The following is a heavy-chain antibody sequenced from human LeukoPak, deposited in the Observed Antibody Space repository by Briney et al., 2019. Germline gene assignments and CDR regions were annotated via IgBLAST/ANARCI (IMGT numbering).Heavy chain of an antibody. CDR1: GFTFSSYS. CDR3: ARDGDYYDSSGYAHDAFDI. CDR2: ISSSSSYI. V-gene: IGHV3-21*01. J-gene: IGHJ3*02. Sequence: GGSLRLSCAASGFTFSSYSMNWVRQAPGKGLEWVSSISSSSSYIYYADSVKGRFTISRDNAKNSLYLQMNSLRAEDTAVYYCARDGDYYDSSGYAHDAFDIWGQGTMVTVSS. D-gene: IGHD3-22*01.